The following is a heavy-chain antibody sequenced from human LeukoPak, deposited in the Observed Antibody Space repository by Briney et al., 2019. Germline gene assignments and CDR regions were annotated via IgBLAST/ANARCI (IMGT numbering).Heavy chain of an antibody. D-gene: IGHD1-26*01. J-gene: IGHJ4*02. CDR3: AREGGVVGALYYFDY. CDR1: GFTFSSYA. Sequence: GGSLRLSCAASGFTFSSYAMHWVRQAPGKGLEYLSDNSSNGGSTYYANSVKGSFTISRDNSKNTLYLQMGSLRAEDMAVYYCAREGGVVGALYYFDYWGQGTLVTVSS. CDR2: NSSNGGST. V-gene: IGHV3-64*01.